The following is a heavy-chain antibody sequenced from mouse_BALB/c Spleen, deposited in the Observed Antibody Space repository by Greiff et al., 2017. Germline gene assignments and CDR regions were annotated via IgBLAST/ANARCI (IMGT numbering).Heavy chain of an antibody. J-gene: IGHJ1*01. D-gene: IGHD2-3*01. CDR2: IHPYNDYT. CDR3: ARGGYYPHDWDCEV. V-gene: IGHV1S45*01. CDR1: GYTFTHHH. Sequence: VQLQQSGAELVRPGASVKFSCKASGYTFTHHHIHWVKQRPGQGLAWIGYIHPYNDYTSYNQQFQGKATLTVDKSSSPAYMELSSLTSEDSAVYYCARGGYYPHDWDCEVWGEGTTVTVSS.